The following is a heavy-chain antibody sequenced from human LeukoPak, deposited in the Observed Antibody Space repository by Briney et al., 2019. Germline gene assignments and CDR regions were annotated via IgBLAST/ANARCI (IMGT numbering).Heavy chain of an antibody. Sequence: PGGSLRLSCAASGFTFSDYGMHWVRQAPGKGLEWVAVIWYDGSNKYYADSVKGRFTISRDNSKNTLYLQMNSLRAEDTAVYFCARVNYYGSGSYSPFDYWGQGALVTVSS. D-gene: IGHD3-10*01. J-gene: IGHJ4*02. CDR1: GFTFSDYG. V-gene: IGHV3-33*01. CDR2: IWYDGSNK. CDR3: ARVNYYGSGSYSPFDY.